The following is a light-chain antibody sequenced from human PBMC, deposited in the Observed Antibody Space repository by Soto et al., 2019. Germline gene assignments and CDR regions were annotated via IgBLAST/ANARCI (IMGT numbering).Light chain of an antibody. J-gene: IGKJ4*01. V-gene: IGKV3-15*01. CDR1: QSVASA. CDR3: QQYRDWPLT. Sequence: EIVLTQSPAILSVSPGERATLSCRASQSVASAVAWYQQKPGQAPRLLLFDASTRATGIPARFSGSGSATEFTLTISSLQAEDFAIYSCQQYRDWPLTFGGGTKVDLK. CDR2: DAS.